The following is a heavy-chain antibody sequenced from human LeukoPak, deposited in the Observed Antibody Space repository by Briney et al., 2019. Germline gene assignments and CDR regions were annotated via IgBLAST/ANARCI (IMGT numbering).Heavy chain of an antibody. CDR3: AKERQTTTAFDS. CDR1: GFSFSSFG. D-gene: IGHD4-17*01. J-gene: IGHJ4*02. Sequence: GGSLRLSCAASGFSFSSFGMHWVRQAPGKGLEWVAVISYDGSSKYYADSVKGRFTISRDNSKNTLYLQMSSLRVEDTAIYYCAKERQTTTAFDSWGQGTLVTVSS. CDR2: ISYDGSSK. V-gene: IGHV3-30*18.